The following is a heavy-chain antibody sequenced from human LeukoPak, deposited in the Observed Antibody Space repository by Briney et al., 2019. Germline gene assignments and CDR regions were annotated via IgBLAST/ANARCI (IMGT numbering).Heavy chain of an antibody. V-gene: IGHV3-7*01. CDR3: ARDTAGFDY. CDR1: GFAFSSFW. D-gene: IGHD3-10*01. J-gene: IGHJ4*02. Sequence: GGSLRLSCAVSGFAFSSFWMSWVRQAPGKGLEWEAKINQDGSEKYYVDSVKGRFTISRDNAKNSLFLQMNSLRVEDTAVYYCARDTAGFDYWGQGTLVTVSS. CDR2: INQDGSEK.